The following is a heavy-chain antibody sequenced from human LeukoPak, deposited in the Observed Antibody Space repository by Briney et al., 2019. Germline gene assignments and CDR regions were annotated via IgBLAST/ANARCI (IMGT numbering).Heavy chain of an antibody. CDR2: IKQDGSEK. Sequence: GGSLRLSCAASGFTFSSYAMSWVRQAPGKGLEWVANIKQDGSEKYYVDSVKGRFTISRDNAKNSLYLQMNSLRAEDTAVYYCARGIVVVPAAMGNWFDPWGQGTLVTVSS. J-gene: IGHJ5*02. D-gene: IGHD2-2*01. CDR1: GFTFSSYA. V-gene: IGHV3-7*01. CDR3: ARGIVVVPAAMGNWFDP.